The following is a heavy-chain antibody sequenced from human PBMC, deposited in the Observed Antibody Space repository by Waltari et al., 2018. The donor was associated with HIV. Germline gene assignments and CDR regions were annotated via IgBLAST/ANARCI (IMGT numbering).Heavy chain of an antibody. D-gene: IGHD2-8*01. Sequence: VQLVQSGPEMRKPGASVKISCRASGFTFTNYVFSWVRQAPGQGLEWLGWIRAYDGNKDSAQKFKGRIILTTDTSTTTAQLEVRNLRSDDTAIYHCVRGGGSWLYDMYYYQGLDVWGQGTTVIVSS. V-gene: IGHV1-18*01. J-gene: IGHJ6*02. CDR2: IRAYDGNK. CDR1: GFTFTNYV. CDR3: VRGGGSWLYDMYYYQGLDV.